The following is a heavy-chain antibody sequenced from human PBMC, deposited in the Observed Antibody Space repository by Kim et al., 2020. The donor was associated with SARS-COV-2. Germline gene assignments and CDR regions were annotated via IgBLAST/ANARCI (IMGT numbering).Heavy chain of an antibody. D-gene: IGHD3-10*01. Sequence: NDNPSLRRRVTISVDASKNQFSLKLSSVTAADTAVYYCARSGSIRYYDLWGRGTLVTVSS. J-gene: IGHJ2*01. CDR3: ARSGSIRYYDL. V-gene: IGHV4-4*09.